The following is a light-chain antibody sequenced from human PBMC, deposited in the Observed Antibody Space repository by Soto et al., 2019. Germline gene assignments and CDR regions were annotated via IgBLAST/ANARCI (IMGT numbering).Light chain of an antibody. J-gene: IGKJ1*01. CDR2: GIS. CDR1: QSVSSSY. Sequence: EIVLTQSPGTLSLSPGERATLSCRASQSVSSSYLAWYQQKPGQAPRLLMFGISTRATGVPARFSGSGSGTEFTLTIDSLQSEDFAVYYCQQYNNWPWTFGQGTKVDIK. V-gene: IGKV3-15*01. CDR3: QQYNNWPWT.